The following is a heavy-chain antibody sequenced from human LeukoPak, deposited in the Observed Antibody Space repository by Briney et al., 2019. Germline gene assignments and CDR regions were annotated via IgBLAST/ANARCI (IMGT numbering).Heavy chain of an antibody. D-gene: IGHD1-26*01. CDR2: ISGSGGST. CDR1: EFTFSNYA. J-gene: IGHJ3*02. CDR3: AKDLYSGSYAAFDI. V-gene: IGHV3-23*01. Sequence: GGSLRLSCAASEFTFSNYAMSWVRQAPGKGLEWVSDISGSGGSTYYADSVKGRFTISRDNSKDTLYLQMNSLRADDTAVYYCAKDLYSGSYAAFDIWGQGTMVTVSS.